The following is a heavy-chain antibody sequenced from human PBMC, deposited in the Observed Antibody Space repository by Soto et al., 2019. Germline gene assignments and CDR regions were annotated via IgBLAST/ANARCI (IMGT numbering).Heavy chain of an antibody. V-gene: IGHV1-69*13. CDR2: IIPIFGTA. Sequence: ASVKVSCKASGGTFSSYAISWVRQAPGQGLEWMGGIIPIFGTANYAQKFQGRVTITADESTSTAYMELSSLRSEDTAVYYCARVTTSLSLDAFDIWGQGTMVTV. CDR3: ARVTTSLSLDAFDI. CDR1: GGTFSSYA. J-gene: IGHJ3*02. D-gene: IGHD4-4*01.